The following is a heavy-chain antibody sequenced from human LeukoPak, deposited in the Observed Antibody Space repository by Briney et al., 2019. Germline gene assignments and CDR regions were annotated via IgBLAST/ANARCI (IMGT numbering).Heavy chain of an antibody. CDR1: SGSISSGSYY. V-gene: IGHV4-61*02. J-gene: IGHJ4*02. CDR2: IYTSGST. CDR3: ASASGWERPFDY. D-gene: IGHD6-19*01. Sequence: SETLSLTCTVSSGSISSGSYYWSWIRQPAGKGLEWIGRIYTSGSTNYNPSLKSRVTISVDKSKNQFSLKLSSVTAADTAVYYCASASGWERPFDYWGQGTLVTVSS.